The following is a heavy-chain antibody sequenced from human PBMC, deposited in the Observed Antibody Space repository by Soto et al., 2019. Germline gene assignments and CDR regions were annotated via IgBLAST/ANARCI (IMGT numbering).Heavy chain of an antibody. CDR2: ISYDGSNK. CDR3: ARDAGLGESYNWFDH. V-gene: IGHV3-30*04. Sequence: GGSLRLSCAASGFTFSSYAMHWVRQAPGKGLEWVAVISYDGSNKYYADSVKGRFTISRDNSKNTLYLQMNSLRAEDTAVYYCARDAGLGESYNWFDHWGQGTLVTVSS. D-gene: IGHD3-16*01. J-gene: IGHJ5*02. CDR1: GFTFSSYA.